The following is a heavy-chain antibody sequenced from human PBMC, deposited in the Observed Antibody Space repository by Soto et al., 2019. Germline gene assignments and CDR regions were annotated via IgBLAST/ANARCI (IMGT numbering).Heavy chain of an antibody. CDR1: GGSINVHDCR. J-gene: IGHJ6*02. Sequence: ILSPTSTVSGGSINVHDCRCTRIQKNPEKGLEWSGYIHYTGSISYNPSLQSRLTISVDTSKNQFSLKLTSVTAADTAVYFCAREDDGGDRDYYGLDVWGQGTTVTVSS. V-gene: IGHV4-30-4*01. CDR3: AREDDGGDRDYYGLDV. D-gene: IGHD2-21*02. CDR2: IHYTGSI.